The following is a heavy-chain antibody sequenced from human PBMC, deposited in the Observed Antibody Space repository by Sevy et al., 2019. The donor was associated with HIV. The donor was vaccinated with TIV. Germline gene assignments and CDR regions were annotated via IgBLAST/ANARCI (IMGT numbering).Heavy chain of an antibody. V-gene: IGHV3-23*01. CDR3: AREGCTRPHDH. CDR1: GFNFNIYS. D-gene: IGHD2-8*01. CDR2: LSFGCGRI. J-gene: IGHJ4*02. Sequence: GGSLRLSCVASGFNFNIYSMSWVRQDPGKGLEWVSTLSFGCGRINHADSVQGRFTMSRDDSKKTVYLEMNSLRAEDTAVYYCAREGCTRPHDHWGQGTLVTVSS.